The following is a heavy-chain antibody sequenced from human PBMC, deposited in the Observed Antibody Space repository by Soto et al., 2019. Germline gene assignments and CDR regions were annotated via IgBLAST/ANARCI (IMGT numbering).Heavy chain of an antibody. CDR1: GGSVSSYY. CDR2: IYYSGST. D-gene: IGHD3-10*01. J-gene: IGHJ1*01. CDR3: ARYQQYYEH. Sequence: PSETLSLTCTVSGGSVSSYYWSWIRQSPGKGLEWIGYIYYSGSTKYKPSLKSRVTISVDTSKNQFSLRLTSVTAADTAVYYCARYQQYYEHWGQGTLVTVSS. V-gene: IGHV4-59*08.